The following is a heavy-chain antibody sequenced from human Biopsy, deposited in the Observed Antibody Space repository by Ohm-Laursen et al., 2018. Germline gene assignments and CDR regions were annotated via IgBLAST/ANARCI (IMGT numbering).Heavy chain of an antibody. CDR2: RFHSGSP. CDR1: GGSITADF. J-gene: IGHJ4*02. Sequence: SETLSLTCTVSGGSITADFWTWIRQTPGERLEWIGYRFHSGSPMYNPSLKSRVTISVDTPKRQFSLTLPSVTAADTAVYYCVRLNRRGNIIFFDYWGRGTLVTVSS. D-gene: IGHD3/OR15-3a*01. V-gene: IGHV4-59*08. CDR3: VRLNRRGNIIFFDY.